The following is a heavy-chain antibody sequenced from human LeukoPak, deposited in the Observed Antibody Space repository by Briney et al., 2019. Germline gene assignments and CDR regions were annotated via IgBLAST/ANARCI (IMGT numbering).Heavy chain of an antibody. CDR3: AKDIQAAN. Sequence: GGSLRHSCAASGFTFRSAAMTWVRQGPEKGLQWVSLISSTGYNSYYADSVKGRFTVSRDNSKNIVYLQMNSLRAEDTALYYCAKDIQAANWGQGTLVTVSS. J-gene: IGHJ1*01. CDR2: ISSTGYNS. V-gene: IGHV3-23*01. CDR1: GFTFRSAA. D-gene: IGHD5-18*01.